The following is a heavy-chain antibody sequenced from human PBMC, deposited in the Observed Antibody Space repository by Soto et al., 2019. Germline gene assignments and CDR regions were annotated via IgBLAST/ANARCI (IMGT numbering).Heavy chain of an antibody. V-gene: IGHV1-2*04. J-gene: IGHJ4*02. Sequence: ASVNVSCKASGYTFTVDYMHWGRQAPGQGLEWMGWITPNSGGTNYAQKFQGWVTMTRDTSISTAYMELNSLKTEDTAVYYCTRLITPLDYWGRGTLVTVSS. CDR1: GYTFTVDY. D-gene: IGHD3-16*01. CDR3: TRLITPLDY. CDR2: ITPNSGGT.